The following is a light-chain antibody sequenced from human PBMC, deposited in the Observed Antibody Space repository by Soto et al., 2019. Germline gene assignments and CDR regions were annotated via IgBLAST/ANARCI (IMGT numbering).Light chain of an antibody. Sequence: EIVLAQSPGTLSLSPEERATLSCRASQSVSSTYLTWYQQKPGQAPRLLIYGASSRATGIPDRFSGSGSGTDFTLTISRLEPEDFAVYYCQQCGSPTTFGQGTRLEIK. V-gene: IGKV3-20*01. CDR1: QSVSSTY. J-gene: IGKJ5*01. CDR3: QQCGSPTT. CDR2: GAS.